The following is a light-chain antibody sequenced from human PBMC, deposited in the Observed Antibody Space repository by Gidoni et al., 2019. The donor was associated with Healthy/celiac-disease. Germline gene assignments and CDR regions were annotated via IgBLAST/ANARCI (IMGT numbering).Light chain of an antibody. J-gene: IGKJ2*01. CDR2: WAS. CDR3: QQYYSTPGYT. V-gene: IGKV4-1*01. Sequence: DIVMTQHPDSLAVSLGERATINCKSSQSVLYSSNNKNYLAWYQQKPGQPPKLLIYWASTRESGVPDRFSGSGSGTDFTLTISSLQAEDVAVYYCQQYYSTPGYTFGQGTKLEIK. CDR1: QSVLYSSNNKNY.